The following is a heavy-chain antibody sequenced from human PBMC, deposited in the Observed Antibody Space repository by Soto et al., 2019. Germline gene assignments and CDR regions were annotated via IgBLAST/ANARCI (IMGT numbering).Heavy chain of an antibody. Sequence: QVQLQESGPGLVKPSETLSLTCTVSVGSISSSYWSWIRQPPGKGLEWIGYIFYSGTTYYNPSLKSRVTISVDTSKNQFSLKLSSVTAADTAVYYCARHPTVTEYYFDYWGQGTLVTVSS. J-gene: IGHJ4*02. CDR3: ARHPTVTEYYFDY. CDR2: IFYSGTT. D-gene: IGHD4-17*01. CDR1: VGSISSSY. V-gene: IGHV4-59*08.